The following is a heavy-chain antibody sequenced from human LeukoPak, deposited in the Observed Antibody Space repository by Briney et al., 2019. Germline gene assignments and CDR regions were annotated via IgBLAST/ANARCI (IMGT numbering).Heavy chain of an antibody. CDR1: GYTFTSYG. V-gene: IGHV1-18*01. J-gene: IGHJ5*02. D-gene: IGHD3-10*01. CDR2: ISAYNTNT. CDR3: ARGPYYYGSGSYTSWFDP. Sequence: ASVKVSCKASGYTFTSYGISWVRQAPGQGLEWMGWISAYNTNTNYAQKLQGRVTMTTDTSTSTAYMELRSLRSDDTAVYYCARGPYYYGSGSYTSWFDPWGQGTLVTVSS.